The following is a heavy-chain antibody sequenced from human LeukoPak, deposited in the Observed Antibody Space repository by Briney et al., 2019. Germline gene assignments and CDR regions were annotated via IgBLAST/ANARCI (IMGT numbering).Heavy chain of an antibody. CDR1: GFTFSDYY. D-gene: IGHD6-6*01. Sequence: KPGGSLRLSCAASGFTFSDYYMSWIRQAPGKGLEWVSYISSSGSTIYYADSVKGRFTISRDNAKNSLYLQMNSLRAEDTALYYCAKDRRSSSFAFDIWGQGTMVTVSS. V-gene: IGHV3-11*01. CDR2: ISSSGSTI. CDR3: AKDRRSSSFAFDI. J-gene: IGHJ3*02.